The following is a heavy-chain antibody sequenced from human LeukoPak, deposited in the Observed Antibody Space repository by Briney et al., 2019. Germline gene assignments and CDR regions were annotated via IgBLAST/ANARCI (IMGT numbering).Heavy chain of an antibody. J-gene: IGHJ6*02. CDR3: ASSTLRYYYYGMDV. CDR2: ISYDGSNK. CDR1: GFTFNNYA. Sequence: GGSLRLSCAASGFTFNNYAMHWVRQAPGKGLEWVAVISYDGSNKYYAASVKGRFTISRDNSKNTLYLQMNSLKASDTAMYYCASSTLRYYYYGMDVWGQGTTVTVSS. V-gene: IGHV3-30-3*01.